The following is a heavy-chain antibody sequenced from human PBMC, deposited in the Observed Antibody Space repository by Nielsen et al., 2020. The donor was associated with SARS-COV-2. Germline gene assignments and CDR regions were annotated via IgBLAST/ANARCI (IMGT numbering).Heavy chain of an antibody. V-gene: IGHV6-1*01. CDR2: TFYRSKWFN. J-gene: IGHJ3*02. CDR1: GDSVSSDSAA. Sequence: SQTLSLTCAISGDSVSSDSAAWNWIRQSPSRGLEWLGRTFYRSKWFNDYAISVKSRITISPDTSKNQFSLQLNSVTPEDTAVYYCSGSSWNDVRDAFDIWGQGAPVTVSS. CDR3: SGSSWNDVRDAFDI. D-gene: IGHD1-1*01.